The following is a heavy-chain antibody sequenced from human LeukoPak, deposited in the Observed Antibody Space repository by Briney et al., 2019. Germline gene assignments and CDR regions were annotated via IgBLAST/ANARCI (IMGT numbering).Heavy chain of an antibody. J-gene: IGHJ6*03. Sequence: GGSLRLSCAASGFTFSTYWMSWVRQAPGKGLEWVANIKQDGSEKYYVDSVKGRFTISRDNAKNSLYLQMNSLRAEDTAVYYCARDQTKWEPLRRRDYYYMDVWGKGTTVTVSS. V-gene: IGHV3-7*01. CDR3: ARDQTKWEPLRRRDYYYMDV. CDR1: GFTFSTYW. CDR2: IKQDGSEK. D-gene: IGHD1-26*01.